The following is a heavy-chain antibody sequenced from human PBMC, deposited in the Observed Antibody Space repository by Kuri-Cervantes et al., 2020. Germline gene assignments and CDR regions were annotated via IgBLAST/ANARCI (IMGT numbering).Heavy chain of an antibody. CDR1: GFTVSSNY. Sequence: GGSLRLSCAASGFTVSSNYMSWVRQAPGKGLEWVSVIYSGGSTYYADSVKGRFTISRDNSKNTLYLQMGSLRAEDMAVYYCARGARGYYDSVGHGAFDIWGQGTMVTVSS. D-gene: IGHD3-22*01. CDR2: IYSGGST. CDR3: ARGARGYYDSVGHGAFDI. J-gene: IGHJ3*02. V-gene: IGHV3-53*05.